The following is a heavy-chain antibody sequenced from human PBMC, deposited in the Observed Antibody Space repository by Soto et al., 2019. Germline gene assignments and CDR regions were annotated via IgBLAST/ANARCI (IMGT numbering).Heavy chain of an antibody. CDR3: ARDRFDLGGDLKGAFDI. J-gene: IGHJ3*02. CDR2: IRSSSSYI. V-gene: IGHV3-21*01. D-gene: IGHD3-16*01. Sequence: GGSLRLSCAASGFTFSSYSMNWVRQAPGKGLEWVSSIRSSSSYIYYADSVKGRFTISRDNAKNSLYLQMNSLRAEDTAVYYCARDRFDLGGDLKGAFDIWGQGTMVTVSS. CDR1: GFTFSSYS.